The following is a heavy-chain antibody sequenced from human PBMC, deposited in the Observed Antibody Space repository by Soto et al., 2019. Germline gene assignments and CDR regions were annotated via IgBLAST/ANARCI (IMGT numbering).Heavy chain of an antibody. D-gene: IGHD3-9*01. Sequence: PSETLSLTCTVSGGSVSSGSDYWSWIRQPPGKRLEWIGYIYYSGSTNYNPSLKGRVTISVDTSNNQFSLNLSSVTAVDTAVYYCARVRHYDILTGYDTAGTYYFDYWGEGTLVTVSS. CDR1: GGSVSSGSDY. CDR3: ARVRHYDILTGYDTAGTYYFDY. V-gene: IGHV4-61*01. J-gene: IGHJ4*02. CDR2: IYYSGST.